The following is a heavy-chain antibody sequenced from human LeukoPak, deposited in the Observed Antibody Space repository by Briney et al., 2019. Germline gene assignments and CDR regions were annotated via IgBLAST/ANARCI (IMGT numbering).Heavy chain of an antibody. V-gene: IGHV4-39*07. CDR3: ARVGGVTMIVVLIGDGFDI. Sequence: SETLSLTCTVSGGSISSHYWGWIRQPPGKGLEWIGSMYYSGSTYYNPSLKSRVTISVDTSKNQFSLKLSSVTAADTAVYYCARVGGVTMIVVLIGDGFDIWGQGTMVTVSS. J-gene: IGHJ3*02. CDR1: GGSISSHY. CDR2: MYYSGST. D-gene: IGHD3-22*01.